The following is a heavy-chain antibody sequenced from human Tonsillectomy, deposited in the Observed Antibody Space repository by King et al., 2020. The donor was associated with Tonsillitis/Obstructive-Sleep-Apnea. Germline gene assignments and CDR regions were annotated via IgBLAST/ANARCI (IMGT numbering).Heavy chain of an antibody. CDR3: AGGTFKSTTTWFDP. CDR1: GGSISSRSYF. Sequence: QLKESGPGLVKPSETLSLTCTVSGGSISSRSYFWAWIRQPPGKGLEWIGSVYYSGSTIYNPSLKSRVTIFADTSKNHFSLRLNSVTAADTAVYYCAGGTFKSTTTWFDPWGQGTLVTVSS. CDR2: VYYSGST. D-gene: IGHD1-1*01. J-gene: IGHJ5*02. V-gene: IGHV4-39*02.